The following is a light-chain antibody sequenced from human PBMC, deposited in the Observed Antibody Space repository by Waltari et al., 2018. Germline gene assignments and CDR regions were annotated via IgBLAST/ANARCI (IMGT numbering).Light chain of an antibody. V-gene: IGKV3-11*01. CDR1: QSVSNN. CDR2: DAS. CDR3: QQYDSFPYT. Sequence: ESVLTQSPATLSLSPGERATLSCRASQSVSNNLAWYQQKPGQAPRLLIYDASNRATGVPARFSGSGSGTDFTLTISSLEPDDLATYYCQQYDSFPYTFGQGTKLEIK. J-gene: IGKJ2*01.